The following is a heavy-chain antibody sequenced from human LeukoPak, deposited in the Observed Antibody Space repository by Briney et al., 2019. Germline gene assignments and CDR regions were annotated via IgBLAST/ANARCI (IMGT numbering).Heavy chain of an antibody. CDR2: IKRKGDDGTI. V-gene: IGHV3-15*01. CDR1: GFTFSNAW. J-gene: IGHJ4*02. Sequence: GGSLRLSCAASGFTFSNAWMSWVRQAPGKGPEWVGRIKRKGDDGTIDYAAPVKGRLTISRDDSKNTLYLQMNSLKSEDTAVYYCTAGTGRSDFDYWGQGTLVTVAS. D-gene: IGHD3/OR15-3a*01. CDR3: TAGTGRSDFDY.